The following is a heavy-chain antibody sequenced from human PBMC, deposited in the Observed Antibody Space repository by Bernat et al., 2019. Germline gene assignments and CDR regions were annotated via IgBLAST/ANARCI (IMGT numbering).Heavy chain of an antibody. CDR1: GFTFSNAW. J-gene: IGHJ4*02. CDR3: TTGPSRCSGGSCYRDY. V-gene: IGHV3-15*07. D-gene: IGHD2-15*01. CDR2: IKSKTDGGTT. Sequence: EVQLVESGGGLVKPGGSLRLSCAASGFTFSNAWMNWVRQAPGKGLEWVGRIKSKTDGGTTDYAAAVKGGFTISRDDSKNTLYLQMNSVKTEDTAVYYCTTGPSRCSGGSCYRDYWGQGILVTVSS.